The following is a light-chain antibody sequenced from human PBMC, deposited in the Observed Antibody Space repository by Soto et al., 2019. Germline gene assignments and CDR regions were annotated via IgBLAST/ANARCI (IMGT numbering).Light chain of an antibody. Sequence: QSALTQPPSASGSPGQSVAISCTGTSSDFGGYNYVSWYQQHPGKAPKLMIYEVTKRPSGVPDRFSGSKSGNTASLTVSGLQAEDEADYYCSSYEGTNNLIFGGGTKVTVL. CDR2: EVT. J-gene: IGLJ2*01. CDR1: SSDFGGYNY. V-gene: IGLV2-8*01. CDR3: SSYEGTNNLI.